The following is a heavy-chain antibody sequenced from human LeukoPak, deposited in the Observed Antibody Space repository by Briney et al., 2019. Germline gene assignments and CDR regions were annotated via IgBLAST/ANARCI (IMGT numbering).Heavy chain of an antibody. V-gene: IGHV5-51*01. Sequence: GESLKISCKGSGYSFTSYWIGWVRQMPGKGLEWMGIIYPGDSDTRYSPSFQGQVTISADKSISTAYLQWSSLKASDTAMYYCARQYYDYVWGSHRLDYWGQGTLVTVSS. CDR3: ARQYYDYVWGSHRLDY. CDR1: GYSFTSYW. D-gene: IGHD3-16*02. J-gene: IGHJ4*02. CDR2: IYPGDSDT.